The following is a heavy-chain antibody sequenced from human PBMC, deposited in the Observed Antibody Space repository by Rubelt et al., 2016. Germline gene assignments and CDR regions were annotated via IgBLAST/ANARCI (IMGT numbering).Heavy chain of an antibody. J-gene: IGHJ5*02. CDR2: LNAGNGNT. CDR3: ASGYSSSSEGRRARESNWFDP. Sequence: LNAGNGNTKYSQKFQGRVTITRDTSASTAYMELSSLRSEDTAVYYCASGYSSSSEGRRARESNWFDPWGQGTLVTVSS. V-gene: IGHV1-3*01. D-gene: IGHD6-6*01.